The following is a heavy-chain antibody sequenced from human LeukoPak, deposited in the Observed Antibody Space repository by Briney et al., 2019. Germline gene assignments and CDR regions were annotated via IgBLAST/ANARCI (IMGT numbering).Heavy chain of an antibody. J-gene: IGHJ3*01. CDR2: INPNGGGT. D-gene: IGHD3-10*01. V-gene: IGHV1-2*02. CDR1: GYTLTELS. CDR3: ARANRDGSRFLRAFDV. Sequence: ASVKVCCKVSGYTLTELSMHWVRQAPGQGLEWMGWINPNGGGTNYVQKFQARVTMTRDTSISTAYMELSSLMSDDTAVYYCARANRDGSRFLRAFDVWGQGTMVAVSS.